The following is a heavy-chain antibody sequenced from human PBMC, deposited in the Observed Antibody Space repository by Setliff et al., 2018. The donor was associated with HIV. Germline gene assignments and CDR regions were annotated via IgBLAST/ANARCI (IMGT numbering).Heavy chain of an antibody. Sequence: PSETLSLTCAVYGGSFSGYYWSWIRQSPGKGLEWIGEINYGRTTNYNPSLESRVTISVDTSKNQFSLRMKSVNAGDMGKYYCVRRRGPMVRGVDPSPSYYFDYWGQGTLVTVSS. CDR3: VRRRGPMVRGVDPSPSYYFDY. D-gene: IGHD3-10*01. CDR2: INYGRTT. J-gene: IGHJ4*02. CDR1: GGSFSGYY. V-gene: IGHV4-34*01.